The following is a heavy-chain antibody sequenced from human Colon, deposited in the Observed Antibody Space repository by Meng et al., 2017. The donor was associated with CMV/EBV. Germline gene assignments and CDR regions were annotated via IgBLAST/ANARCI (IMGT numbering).Heavy chain of an antibody. D-gene: IGHD2-21*02. CDR3: ARVICGGDCYSDY. V-gene: IGHV1-69*12. CDR1: KGTFTSYP. Sequence: QVQREQSGAGVKRPGSSVKVSCKASKGTFTSYPISWVRQGPGQGFEWVGGIITISGTTDYAQKFQGRVTITADESTSTAYMKLSNLRSEDTAIYYCARVICGGDCYSDYWGRGTLVTVSS. J-gene: IGHJ4*02. CDR2: IITISGTT.